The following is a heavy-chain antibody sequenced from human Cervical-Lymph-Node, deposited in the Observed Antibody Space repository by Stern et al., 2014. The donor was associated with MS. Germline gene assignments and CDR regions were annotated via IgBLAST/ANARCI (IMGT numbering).Heavy chain of an antibody. J-gene: IGHJ6*02. CDR3: ARRGGTIATFHAYYFYGLDV. CDR2: IYRSGSI. Sequence: QVQLQESGPGLVKPSETLSLTCRVSGYSIDSGFYWDWIRQPPGKGLAWIGTIYRSGSIYHNPSLKSRVTISVDPSMNEFSMRVTSVTAADTAVYYCARRGGTIATFHAYYFYGLDVWGQGTTVTVSS. V-gene: IGHV4-38-2*02. CDR1: GYSIDSGFY. D-gene: IGHD2-21*01.